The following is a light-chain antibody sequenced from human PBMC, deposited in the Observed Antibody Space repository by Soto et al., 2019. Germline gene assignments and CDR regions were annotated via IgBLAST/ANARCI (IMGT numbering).Light chain of an antibody. Sequence: VLTQPPSVSGAPGQRVTISCTGTSSNIGAGYDVNWYQHLPGAAPKLLIYTNGNRPSGVPDRFSGSKSGTSASLAITGLQAEDEADYYCQSYDSGLSGSVFGGGTKLTVL. CDR1: SSNIGAGYD. CDR3: QSYDSGLSGSV. V-gene: IGLV1-40*01. J-gene: IGLJ3*02. CDR2: TNG.